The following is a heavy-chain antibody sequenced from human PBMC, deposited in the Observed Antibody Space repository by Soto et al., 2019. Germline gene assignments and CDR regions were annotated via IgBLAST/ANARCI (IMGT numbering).Heavy chain of an antibody. Sequence: SETLSLTCDVYGGSFSDYSWTWIRQTPGKGLQWIGQINHSGSANYNPSLKSRVTTSVDTSKNQFSLMLSYVTAADTAVYYCARLGYCRSCPRGGGFDYWGQGALVTVSS. CDR3: ARLGYCRSCPRGGGFDY. CDR1: GGSFSDYS. D-gene: IGHD2-15*01. V-gene: IGHV4-34*09. J-gene: IGHJ4*02. CDR2: INHSGSA.